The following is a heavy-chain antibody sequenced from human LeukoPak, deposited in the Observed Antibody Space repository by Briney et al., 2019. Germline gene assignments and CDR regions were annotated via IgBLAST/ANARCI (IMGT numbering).Heavy chain of an antibody. J-gene: IGHJ2*01. CDR1: GGSISSGSYY. D-gene: IGHD2-8*01. CDR3: ARDSVLPRFRTYWYFDL. V-gene: IGHV4-61*02. CDR2: IYTSGST. Sequence: PSQTLSLTCTVSGGSISSGSYYWSWIRQPAGKGLEWIGRIYTSGSTNYNPSLKSRVTISVDTSKNQFSLKLSSVTAADTAVYYCARDSVLPRFRTYWYFDLWGRGTLVTVSS.